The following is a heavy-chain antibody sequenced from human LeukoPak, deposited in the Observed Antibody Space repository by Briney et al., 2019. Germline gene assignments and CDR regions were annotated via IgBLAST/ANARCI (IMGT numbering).Heavy chain of an antibody. CDR3: AKHQRSSLVTAYFDS. CDR2: ISSRGDDT. Sequence: GGSLRLSCAASGFTFTTLAMSWVRQAPGKGLEWVSSISSRGDDTSYADSVKGRSTISRDNSKNTLYLQLNSLRVDDAAIYYCAKHQRSSLVTAYFDSWGQGTLVTVSS. V-gene: IGHV3-23*01. J-gene: IGHJ4*02. CDR1: GFTFTTLA. D-gene: IGHD2-21*02.